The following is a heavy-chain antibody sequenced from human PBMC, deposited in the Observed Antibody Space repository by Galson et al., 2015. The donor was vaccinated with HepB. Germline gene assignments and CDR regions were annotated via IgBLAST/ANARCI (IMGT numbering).Heavy chain of an antibody. V-gene: IGHV3-72*01. CDR2: TRNKPNSYTS. D-gene: IGHD1/OR15-1a*01. Sequence: SLRLSCAASGFTFSDHYMAWVRRAPGKGLEWVGRTRNKPNSYTSEYAASVTGRFIISRDDSKNSLYLQMNSLKTEDTAVYYCARSNWNSPGDFDYWGQGTLVTVSS. J-gene: IGHJ4*02. CDR3: ARSNWNSPGDFDY. CDR1: GFTFSDHY.